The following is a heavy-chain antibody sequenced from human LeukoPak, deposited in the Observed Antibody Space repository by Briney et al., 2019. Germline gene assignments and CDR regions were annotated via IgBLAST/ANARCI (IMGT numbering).Heavy chain of an antibody. CDR3: ARSLLAFDY. D-gene: IGHD2-8*02. V-gene: IGHV4-39*01. CDR1: GGSISSSSYY. J-gene: IGHJ4*02. CDR2: IYNSGST. Sequence: ETLSLTCTVSGGSISSSSYYWGWLRQPPGKGLEWIGSIYNSGSTYYNPSLRSRVTISVDTSKNQFSLKVSSVTAADTAVYYCARSLLAFDYWGQGTLVTVSS.